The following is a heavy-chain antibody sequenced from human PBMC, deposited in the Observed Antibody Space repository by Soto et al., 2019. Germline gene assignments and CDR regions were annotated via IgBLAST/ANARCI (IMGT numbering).Heavy chain of an antibody. CDR1: GFTFTSYS. J-gene: IGHJ3*02. D-gene: IGHD2-2*01. CDR3: ARSVPAAHFDM. CDR2: ISSSSDYI. Sequence: EVQLVESGGGLVKPGGSLRLSCAASGFTFTSYSMNWVRQAPGKGLEWVSSISSSSDYIFYADSVKGRFTISRDNAKNSLYLQMNSLGAEDTAVYYCARSVPAAHFDMWGQGTMVIVSS. V-gene: IGHV3-21*01.